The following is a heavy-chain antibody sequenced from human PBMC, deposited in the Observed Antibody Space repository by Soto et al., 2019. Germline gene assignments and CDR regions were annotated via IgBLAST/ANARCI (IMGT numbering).Heavy chain of an antibody. D-gene: IGHD3-10*01. CDR1: GFTFSSYG. Sequence: QVQLVESGGGVVQPGRSLRLSCAASGFTFSSYGIHWVRQAPGKGLEWVAVIWYDGSNKYYADSVKGRFTISRDNSKNTLYLQMNGLRAEDTAVYYCARDRGDGYNWDYWGQGTLVTVSS. CDR2: IWYDGSNK. CDR3: ARDRGDGYNWDY. V-gene: IGHV3-33*01. J-gene: IGHJ4*02.